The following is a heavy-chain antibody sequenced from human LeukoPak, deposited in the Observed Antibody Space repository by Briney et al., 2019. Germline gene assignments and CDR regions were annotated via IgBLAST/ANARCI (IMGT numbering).Heavy chain of an antibody. Sequence: SETLSLTRTVSGGSISSGDYYWSWIRQPPGKGLEWIGYIYYSGSTYYNPSLKSRITISVDTSRNQFSLKLSSVTAADTAVYYCARGTTIFDYWGQGTLVTVSS. CDR2: IYYSGST. V-gene: IGHV4-30-4*08. CDR1: GGSISSGDYY. D-gene: IGHD1-1*01. CDR3: ARGTTIFDY. J-gene: IGHJ4*02.